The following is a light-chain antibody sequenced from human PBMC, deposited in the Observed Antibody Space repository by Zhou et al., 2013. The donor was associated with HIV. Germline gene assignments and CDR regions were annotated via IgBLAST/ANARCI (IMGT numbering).Light chain of an antibody. CDR1: QTIDNY. V-gene: IGKV1-39*01. J-gene: IGKJ2*01. Sequence: DIQMTQSPTSLSASVGDRVTITCRPSQTIDNYLNWYQRKPGKAPKLLIYGASILHSGVPSRFSGSGSGTDFTLTISGLQPEDFATYYCQQSYSTPPNTFGQGPSWRSN. CDR2: GAS. CDR3: QQSYSTPPNT.